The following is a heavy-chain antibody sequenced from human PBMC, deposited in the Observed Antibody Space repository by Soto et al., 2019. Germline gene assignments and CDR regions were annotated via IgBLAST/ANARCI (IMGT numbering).Heavy chain of an antibody. CDR2: ISYDGSKK. J-gene: IGHJ4*02. D-gene: IGHD6-13*01. V-gene: IGHV3-30-3*01. Sequence: QVQLVESGGGVVQPGTSLRLSCAASGFTFSSQNMHWVRQAPGKGPEWVGVISYDGSKKYFADSVKGRFTISRDNSQNMLYLQVSRLRAEDTAIYYCARLWYEGNPDDYWGQGTLVTVSS. CDR1: GFTFSSQN. CDR3: ARLWYEGNPDDY.